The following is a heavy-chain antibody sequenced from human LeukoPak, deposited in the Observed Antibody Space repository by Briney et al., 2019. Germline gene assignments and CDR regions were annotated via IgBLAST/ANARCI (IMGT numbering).Heavy chain of an antibody. CDR1: GFSLSGYW. J-gene: IGHJ4*02. D-gene: IGHD6-13*01. Sequence: GGSLRLSCAASGFSLSGYWMTWVRQAPGKGLEWVANIKQDGSEKNYVDSVKGRFTISRDNAENSLFLQMNSLRVEDTAVYYCAREWQGGIAAAGTRIEGDYWGQGTLVAVSS. CDR3: AREWQGGIAAAGTRIEGDY. V-gene: IGHV3-7*01. CDR2: IKQDGSEK.